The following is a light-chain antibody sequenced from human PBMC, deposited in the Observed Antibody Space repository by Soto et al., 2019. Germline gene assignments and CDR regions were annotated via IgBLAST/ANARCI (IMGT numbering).Light chain of an antibody. CDR2: DAS. Sequence: DIQMTQSPSTLSASVGDRVTITCRASQSISSWLAWYQQKPGKAPKLLIYDASSLESWVPSRFSGSGSGTEFTLTISSLQPDDFATYYCQQYNSYSFFGPGTKVDTK. CDR1: QSISSW. V-gene: IGKV1-5*01. J-gene: IGKJ3*01. CDR3: QQYNSYSF.